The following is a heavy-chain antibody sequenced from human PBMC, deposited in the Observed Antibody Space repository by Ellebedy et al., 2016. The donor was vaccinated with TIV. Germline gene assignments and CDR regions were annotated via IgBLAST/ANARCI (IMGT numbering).Heavy chain of an antibody. CDR2: ISGDGVNT. V-gene: IGHV3-23*01. J-gene: IGHJ4*02. CDR1: GFTFGSFA. Sequence: GGSLRLSCAASGFTFGSFAMHWVRQAPGKGLEWLSVISGDGVNTYSAASVKGRFTITRDNFNHKLFLQVNRLRAEDTAVYYCAKGSSSGFNYDRVGFQYWGQGTLVTVSS. CDR3: AKGSSSGFNYDRVGFQY. D-gene: IGHD3-22*01.